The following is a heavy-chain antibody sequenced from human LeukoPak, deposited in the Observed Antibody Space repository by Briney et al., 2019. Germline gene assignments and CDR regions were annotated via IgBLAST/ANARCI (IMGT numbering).Heavy chain of an antibody. CDR2: ISSSSSYI. CDR1: GFTFSSYS. J-gene: IGHJ2*01. D-gene: IGHD4-17*01. Sequence: PGGSLRLSCAASGFTFSSYSMNWVRQAPGKELEWVSSISSSSSYIYYADSVKGRFTISRDNAKNSLYLQMSSLRAEDTAVYYCARDHYGDYFWYFDLWGRGTLVTVSS. CDR3: ARDHYGDYFWYFDL. V-gene: IGHV3-21*01.